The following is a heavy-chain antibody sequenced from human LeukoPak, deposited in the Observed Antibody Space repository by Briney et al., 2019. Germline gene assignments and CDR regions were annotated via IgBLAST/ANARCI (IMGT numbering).Heavy chain of an antibody. D-gene: IGHD4-23*01. CDR1: GFTFSDYY. CDR2: IYYSGTT. V-gene: IGHV4-59*12. Sequence: GSLRLSCAASGFTFSDYYMSWIRQPPGKGLEWIGYIYYSGTTNYNPSLKSRVTISVDTSKNQFSLKLSSVTAADTAVYYCARDEAYGGQGYWGQGTLVTVSS. CDR3: ARDEAYGGQGY. J-gene: IGHJ4*02.